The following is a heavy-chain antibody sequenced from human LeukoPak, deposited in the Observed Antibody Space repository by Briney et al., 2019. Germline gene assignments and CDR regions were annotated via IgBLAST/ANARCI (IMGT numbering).Heavy chain of an antibody. CDR3: ARDFSGWSVDP. V-gene: IGHV3-48*03. D-gene: IGHD6-19*01. J-gene: IGHJ5*02. Sequence: GGSLRLSCAASGFIFSNYEMNWVRQAPGKGLEWISYINSGGTPIYYADSVKGRFTMSRDNAKNSLYLQMNSLRAEDTAVYYCARDFSGWSVDPRGQGTLVTVSS. CDR1: GFIFSNYE. CDR2: INSGGTPI.